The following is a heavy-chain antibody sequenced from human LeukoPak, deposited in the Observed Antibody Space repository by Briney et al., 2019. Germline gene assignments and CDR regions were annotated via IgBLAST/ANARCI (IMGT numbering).Heavy chain of an antibody. Sequence: PSETLSLTCTVSGGSISSYYWSWIRQPAGKGLEWIGRIYTSGSTNYNPSLKRRVSMAVDTCNNQFSLKLSSVTAADTAVYYCARGIAADPGPNEYYYYGRDVWGQGTTVTVSS. CDR3: ARGIAADPGPNEYYYYGRDV. D-gene: IGHD6-13*01. J-gene: IGHJ6*02. CDR1: GGSISSYY. CDR2: IYTSGST. V-gene: IGHV4-4*07.